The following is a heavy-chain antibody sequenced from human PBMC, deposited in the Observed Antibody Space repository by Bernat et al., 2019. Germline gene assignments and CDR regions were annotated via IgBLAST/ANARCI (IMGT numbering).Heavy chain of an antibody. CDR2: IKQAGSDK. Sequence: EVQLVESGGGLVQPGGSLRLSCAASGFTFSSHWMTWVRQAPGKGLEWVANIKQAGSDKYYVDSVKGRLTISRDNAKNSLYLQMNSLRAEDTAVYYCARGGLSSSYYWGNWGQGTLVTVSS. J-gene: IGHJ4*02. CDR1: GFTFSSHW. V-gene: IGHV3-7*03. D-gene: IGHD6-13*01. CDR3: ARGGLSSSYYWGN.